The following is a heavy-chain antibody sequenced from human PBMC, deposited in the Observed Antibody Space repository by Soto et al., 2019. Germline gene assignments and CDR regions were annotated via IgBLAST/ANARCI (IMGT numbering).Heavy chain of an antibody. Sequence: EVQLVESGGGLVKPGGSLRLSCAASGFTFSNAWMSWVRQAPGKGLEWVGRIKSKTDGGTTDYAAPVKGRFTISRDDSKNTLYLQMNSLKTEDTAVYYCTTAGTDFYYYYDMDVWGQGTTVTVSS. CDR2: IKSKTDGGTT. CDR3: TTAGTDFYYYYDMDV. V-gene: IGHV3-15*01. J-gene: IGHJ6*02. CDR1: GFTFSNAW. D-gene: IGHD1-7*01.